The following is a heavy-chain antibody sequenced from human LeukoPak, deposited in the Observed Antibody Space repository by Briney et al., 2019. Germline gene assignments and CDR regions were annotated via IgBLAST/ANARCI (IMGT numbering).Heavy chain of an antibody. J-gene: IGHJ4*02. V-gene: IGHV4-59*01. Sequence: SETLSLTCTVSGGSISSYYWSWIRQPPGKGLEWIGYIYYSGSTNYNPSLKSRVTISVDTSKNQFSLKLSSVTAADTAVYYCARGTSKQEFDHWGQGTLVTVSS. CDR1: GGSISSYY. D-gene: IGHD2-2*01. CDR3: ARGTSKQEFDH. CDR2: IYYSGST.